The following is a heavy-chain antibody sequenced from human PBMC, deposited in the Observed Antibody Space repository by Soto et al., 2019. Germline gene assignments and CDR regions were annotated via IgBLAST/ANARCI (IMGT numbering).Heavy chain of an antibody. CDR2: ISSDGSAK. CDR1: GFTLSRYT. CDR3: ARDGYCSGGSCLDGMDA. J-gene: IGHJ6*02. V-gene: IGHV3-30-3*01. Sequence: GGSLRLSCGVSGFTLSRYTMHWVRQAPGKGLEWVALISSDGSAKNYADSVKGRFTISRDDSLYLQMTSLRGEDTAVYYCARDGYCSGGSCLDGMDAWGQGTTVTVSS. D-gene: IGHD2-15*01.